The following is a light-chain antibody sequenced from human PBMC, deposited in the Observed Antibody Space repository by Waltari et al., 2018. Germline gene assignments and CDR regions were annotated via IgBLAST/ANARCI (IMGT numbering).Light chain of an antibody. CDR2: DVS. V-gene: IGLV2-14*01. CDR1: SSDVGDNHY. CDR3: TTHTSSSTYV. Sequence: QSALTQPASVSGSPGQSITISCTGTSSDVGDNHYVPWYQQFPGKAPQLIIYDVSNRPSGVSNRFSGSKSGNTASLTISGLQAEDEADYSCTTHTSSSTYVFGTGTKVSVL. J-gene: IGLJ1*01.